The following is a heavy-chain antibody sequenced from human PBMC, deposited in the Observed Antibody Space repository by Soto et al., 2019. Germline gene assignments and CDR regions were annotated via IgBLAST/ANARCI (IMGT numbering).Heavy chain of an antibody. CDR3: AKVKGVMTTLNYYLDG. D-gene: IGHD3-16*01. J-gene: IGHJ4*02. Sequence: GGSLRLSCAASGFTFSSYSMNWVRQAPGKGLEWVASITSGGSKKSYADSVKGRFTISRDNSKNTLFLQMNSLRAEDTAVYFCAKVKGVMTTLNYYLDGWGQGALVTVSS. CDR1: GFTFSSYS. V-gene: IGHV3-21*01. CDR2: ITSGGSKK.